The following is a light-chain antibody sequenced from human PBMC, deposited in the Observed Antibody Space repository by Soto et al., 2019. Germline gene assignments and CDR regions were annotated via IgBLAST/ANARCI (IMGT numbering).Light chain of an antibody. CDR2: EVT. J-gene: IGLJ3*02. CDR3: SSFTNSNTWV. CDR1: NSDVGGYKY. V-gene: IGLV2-14*01. Sequence: QSVLTQPASVSGSPGQSIKISCTGTNSDVGGYKYVSWYQQYPGQAPKVIIYEVTYRPSGVSARFSGSKSGTTASLTISDLQTEDEADYYCSSFTNSNTWVFGGGTKLTVL.